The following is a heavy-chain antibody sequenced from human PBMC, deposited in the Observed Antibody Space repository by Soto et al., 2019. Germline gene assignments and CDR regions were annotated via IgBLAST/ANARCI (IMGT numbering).Heavy chain of an antibody. CDR3: TRDASRDSSARGWFDP. D-gene: IGHD6-13*01. V-gene: IGHV3-23*01. CDR1: GFTFSSYA. Sequence: GGSLRLSCAASGFTFSSYALSWVRQAPGKWLEWVSAISANGQGIYYADSVRGRFTISRDNAKNSLHLQMNSLRAEDTAVYYCTRDASRDSSARGWFDPWGPGTLVNVSS. CDR2: ISANGQGI. J-gene: IGHJ5*02.